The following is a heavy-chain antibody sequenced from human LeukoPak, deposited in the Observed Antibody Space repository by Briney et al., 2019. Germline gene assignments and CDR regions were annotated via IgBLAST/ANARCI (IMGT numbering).Heavy chain of an antibody. CDR2: IYPGDSDT. CDR3: ARPAWESGYFSAFDI. D-gene: IGHD3-3*01. Sequence: AESLKISCRGSGDSFTSYWIGWVRQMPGKGLEWMGVIYPGDSDTRYSPSFQGQVTISADKSISTAYLQWSSLKAADTAMYYCARPAWESGYFSAFDIWGQGTMVTVSS. J-gene: IGHJ3*02. CDR1: GDSFTSYW. V-gene: IGHV5-51*01.